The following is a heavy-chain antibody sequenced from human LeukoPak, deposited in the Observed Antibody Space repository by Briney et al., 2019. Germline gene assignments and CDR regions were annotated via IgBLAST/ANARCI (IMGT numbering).Heavy chain of an antibody. CDR2: IYYSGST. Sequence: SETLSLTCTVSGGSISSSSYYWGWIRQPPGKGLEWIGSIYYSGSTYYNPSLKSRVTISVDTSKNQFSLKLSSVTAADTAVYYCARSHSSSWSYFDYWGQGTLVTVSS. CDR1: GGSISSSSYY. CDR3: ARSHSSSWSYFDY. D-gene: IGHD6-13*01. J-gene: IGHJ4*02. V-gene: IGHV4-39*07.